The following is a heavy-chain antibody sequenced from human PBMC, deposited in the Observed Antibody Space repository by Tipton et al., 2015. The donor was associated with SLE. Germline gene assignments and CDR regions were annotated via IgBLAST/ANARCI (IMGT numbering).Heavy chain of an antibody. D-gene: IGHD3-3*01. CDR2: TYYRSKWYN. J-gene: IGHJ4*02. V-gene: IGHV6-1*01. CDR1: GDSVSSNSAA. CDR3: TVSLLGWYYFDY. Sequence: TLSLTCAISGDSVSSNSAAWNWIRQSPSRGLGWLGRTYYRSKWYNDYAVSVKSRITINPDTSKNQFSLQLNSVTPEDTAVYYCTVSLLGWYYFDYWGQGTLVTVSS.